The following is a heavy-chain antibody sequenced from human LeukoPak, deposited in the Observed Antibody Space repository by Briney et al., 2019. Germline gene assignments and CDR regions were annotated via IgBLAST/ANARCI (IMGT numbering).Heavy chain of an antibody. V-gene: IGHV5-51*01. J-gene: IGHJ3*02. CDR3: ARHHDLWSDALDI. CDR1: GYSFTSYW. CDR2: IYPGDSDT. Sequence: GESLKISWKGSGYSFTSYWIGWVRQMPGKGLEWMGIIYPGDSDTRYSPSFQGQVTISADKSISTAYLQWSSLKASDTAMYYCARHHDLWSDALDIWGQGTMVTVSS. D-gene: IGHD3-3*01.